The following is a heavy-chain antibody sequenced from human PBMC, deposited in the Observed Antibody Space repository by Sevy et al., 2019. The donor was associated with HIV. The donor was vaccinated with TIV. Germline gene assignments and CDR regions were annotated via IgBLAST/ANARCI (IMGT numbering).Heavy chain of an antibody. J-gene: IGHJ4*02. Sequence: SQTLSLTCAISGDSVASSSAAWNWIRQSPSRGLEWLGRTYYRSKWYTDYALSVKSRIIINPDTSKNQFSLQLNSVTPEDTAVYYCARAEVATGGYDYWGQGTLLTVSS. D-gene: IGHD5-12*01. CDR3: ARAEVATGGYDY. V-gene: IGHV6-1*01. CDR2: TYYRSKWYT. CDR1: GDSVASSSAA.